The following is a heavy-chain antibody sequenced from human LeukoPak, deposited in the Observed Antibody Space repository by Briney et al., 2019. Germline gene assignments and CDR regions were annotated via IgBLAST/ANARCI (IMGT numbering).Heavy chain of an antibody. CDR3: AKDGLRDGYSYAS. V-gene: IGHV3-30-3*02. J-gene: IGHJ5*02. CDR1: GFTFSGYA. D-gene: IGHD5-24*01. Sequence: GGSLRLSCAASGFTFSGYAMHWVRQAPGKGLEWVAVISYDGSNKYYADSVKGRFTISRDNSKNTLYLQMNSLRAADTAVYYCAKDGLRDGYSYASWGQGTLITVSS. CDR2: ISYDGSNK.